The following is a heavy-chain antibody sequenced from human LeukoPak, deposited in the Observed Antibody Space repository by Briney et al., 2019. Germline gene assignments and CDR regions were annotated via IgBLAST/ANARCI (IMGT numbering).Heavy chain of an antibody. CDR1: GFTFGDYA. Sequence: GGSLRLSCTASGFTFGDYAMSWVRQAPGKGLEWVGFIRSKAYGGTTEYAASVKGRFTISRDDSKSIAYLQMNSLKTEDTAVYSCTRDQNYYGSGSYIHYYYYMDVWGKGTTVTISS. CDR2: IRSKAYGGTT. D-gene: IGHD3-10*01. CDR3: TRDQNYYGSGSYIHYYYYMDV. V-gene: IGHV3-49*04. J-gene: IGHJ6*03.